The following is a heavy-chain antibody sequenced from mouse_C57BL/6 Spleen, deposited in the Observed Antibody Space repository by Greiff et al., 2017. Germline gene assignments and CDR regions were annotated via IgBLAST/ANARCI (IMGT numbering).Heavy chain of an antibody. D-gene: IGHD2-4*01. CDR2: ISSGSSTI. J-gene: IGHJ1*03. CDR3: ARGDYGGYFDV. V-gene: IGHV5-17*01. CDR1: GFTFSDYG. Sequence: DVMLVESGGGLVKPGGSLKLSCAASGFTFSDYGMHWVRQAPEKGLEWVAYISSGSSTIYYADTVKGRFTISRDNAKNTLFLQMTSLRSEDTAMYYCARGDYGGYFDVWGTGTTVTVSS.